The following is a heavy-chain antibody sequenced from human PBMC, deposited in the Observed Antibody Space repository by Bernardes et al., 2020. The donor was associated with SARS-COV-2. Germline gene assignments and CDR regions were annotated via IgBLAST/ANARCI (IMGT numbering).Heavy chain of an antibody. Sequence: GGSLRLSCAASGFTFSSFGMSWVRQAPGQGLEWVSGISNNGVNTYYRDSVKGRFTVSRDNSKNTLYLQMNSLRVEDTALYYCATGVSLLGAAWGQGTLVIVSS. V-gene: IGHV3-23*01. D-gene: IGHD2-8*01. CDR2: ISNNGVNT. CDR3: ATGVSLLGAA. J-gene: IGHJ5*02. CDR1: GFTFSSFG.